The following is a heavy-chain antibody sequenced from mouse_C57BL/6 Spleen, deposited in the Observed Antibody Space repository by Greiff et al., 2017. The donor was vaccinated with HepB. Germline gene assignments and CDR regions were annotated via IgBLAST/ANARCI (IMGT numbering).Heavy chain of an antibody. V-gene: IGHV1-26*01. Sequence: EVQLQQSGPELVKPGASVKISCKASGYTFTDYYMNWVKQSHGKSLEWIGDINPNNGGTSYNQKFKGKATVTVDKSSSTAYMELRSLTSEDSAVYYCARGGYYAMDYWGQGTSVTVSS. J-gene: IGHJ4*01. CDR3: ARGGYYAMDY. CDR2: INPNNGGT. CDR1: GYTFTDYY.